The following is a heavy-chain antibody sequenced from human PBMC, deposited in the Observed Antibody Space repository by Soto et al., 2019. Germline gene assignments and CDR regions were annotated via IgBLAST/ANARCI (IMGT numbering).Heavy chain of an antibody. J-gene: IGHJ5*02. CDR3: ARINYCAGSDCHASWFDP. CDR2: IYYGNSTNYYSGST. D-gene: IGHD2-21*01. Sequence: SETLSLTCTVSGGSISGGVHSWSWIRQPPGKGLEWIGYIYYGNSTNYYSGSTNYNPSFKSRVTISVDTSNNQFSLTLSSVTAADTALYYCARINYCAGSDCHASWFDPWGQGTLVTLAS. V-gene: IGHV4-61*08. CDR1: GGSISGGVHS.